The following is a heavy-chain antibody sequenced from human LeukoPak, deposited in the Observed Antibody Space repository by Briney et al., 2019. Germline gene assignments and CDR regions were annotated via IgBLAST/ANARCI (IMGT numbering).Heavy chain of an antibody. V-gene: IGHV3-21*01. CDR3: ARDRIWFGELYLWDY. Sequence: GGSLRLSCAASGFTFSSYSMNWVRQAPGKGLEWVSSISSSSSYIYYADSVKSRFTISRDNAKNSLYLQMNSLRAEDTAVYYCARDRIWFGELYLWDYWGQGTLVTVSS. J-gene: IGHJ4*02. D-gene: IGHD3-10*01. CDR1: GFTFSSYS. CDR2: ISSSSSYI.